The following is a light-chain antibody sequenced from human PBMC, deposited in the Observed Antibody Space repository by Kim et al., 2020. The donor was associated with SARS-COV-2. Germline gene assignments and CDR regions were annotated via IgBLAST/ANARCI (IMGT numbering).Light chain of an antibody. CDR3: QQTNSFPV. CDR2: TAS. CDR1: RDISYW. V-gene: IGKV1-12*01. J-gene: IGKJ4*01. Sequence: DIQMTQSPSSVSASVGDRVTITCRASRDISYWLAWYQQKAGRAPKLLIHTASTLQSGVPSRFSGSGSGTDFALTITSLQPEDLATYYCQQTNSFPVFGVVTKVDIK.